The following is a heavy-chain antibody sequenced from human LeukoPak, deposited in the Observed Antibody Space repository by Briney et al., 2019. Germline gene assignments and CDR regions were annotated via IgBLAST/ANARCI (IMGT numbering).Heavy chain of an antibody. Sequence: GGSLRLSCAASGFTVSSNYMSWVRQAPGKGLEWVSVIYSGGSTYYADSVKGRFTISRDNSKNTLYLQMNSLRPEDTAVYYCAKDSRGYSGYDCFDYWGQGTLVTVSS. CDR2: IYSGGST. D-gene: IGHD5-12*01. J-gene: IGHJ4*02. CDR3: AKDSRGYSGYDCFDY. V-gene: IGHV3-53*05. CDR1: GFTVSSNY.